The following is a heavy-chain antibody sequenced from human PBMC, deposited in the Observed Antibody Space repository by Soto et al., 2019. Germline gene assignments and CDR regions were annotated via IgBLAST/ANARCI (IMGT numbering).Heavy chain of an antibody. V-gene: IGHV1-58*01. CDR3: AAGYLNWFDP. CDR1: GFTFASST. CDR2: IVVGSGNT. Sequence: GASVKVSCKVSGFTFASSTVQWVRQARGQRLDCIGWIVVGSGNTNYAQKFQVRVTISRDMSTRTAYMELSSLTSEDTAVYYCAAGYLNWFDPWGQGTLVTVSS. D-gene: IGHD3-16*02. J-gene: IGHJ5*02.